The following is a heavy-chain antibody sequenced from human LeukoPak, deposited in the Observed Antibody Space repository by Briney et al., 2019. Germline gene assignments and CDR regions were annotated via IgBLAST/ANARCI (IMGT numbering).Heavy chain of an antibody. V-gene: IGHV3-23*01. CDR1: GFTFSSYA. J-gene: IGHJ4*02. Sequence: GGSLRLSCAASGFTFSSYAMSWVRQAPGKGLEWVSAISGSGGSTYYADSVKGRFTISRDNSKNTLYLQMNSLRAEDTAVYYCAKDLFMYYDILTGPTRGQGTLVTVSS. D-gene: IGHD3-9*01. CDR2: ISGSGGST. CDR3: AKDLFMYYDILTGPT.